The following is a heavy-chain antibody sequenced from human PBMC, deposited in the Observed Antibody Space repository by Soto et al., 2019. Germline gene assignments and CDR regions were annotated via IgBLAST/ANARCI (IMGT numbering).Heavy chain of an antibody. CDR1: GGSLSGYY. CDR3: ARAPYYDILTGLYYYYYGMDV. D-gene: IGHD3-9*01. CDR2: INHSGST. V-gene: IGHV4-34*01. J-gene: IGHJ6*02. Sequence: ASETLSLTCAVYGGSLSGYYWSWIRQPPGKGLEWIGEINHSGSTNYNPSLKSRVTISVDTSKNQFSLKLSSVTAADTAVYYCARAPYYDILTGLYYYYYGMDVWGQGTTVTVSS.